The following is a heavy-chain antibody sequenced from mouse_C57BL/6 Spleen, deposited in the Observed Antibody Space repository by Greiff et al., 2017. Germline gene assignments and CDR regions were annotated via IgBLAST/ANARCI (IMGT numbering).Heavy chain of an antibody. CDR2: IHPNSGST. D-gene: IGHD4-1*01. J-gene: IGHJ3*01. Sequence: VQLQQPGAELVKPGASVKLSCKASGYTFTSYWMHWVKQRPGQGLEWIGMIHPNSGSTNYNEKFKSKATLTVDKSSSTAYMQLSSLKSEDSAVYCCARGELGAAWFAYWGQGTLVTVSA. CDR1: GYTFTSYW. V-gene: IGHV1-64*01. CDR3: ARGELGAAWFAY.